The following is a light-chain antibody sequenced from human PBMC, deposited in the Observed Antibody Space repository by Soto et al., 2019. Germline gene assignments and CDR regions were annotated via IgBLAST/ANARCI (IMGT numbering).Light chain of an antibody. CDR1: QSISTE. V-gene: IGKV3-15*01. Sequence: EIAMTQSPATLSVSPGERATLSCRASQSISTELAWYQQIPGQPPRLLIYSASTRATGVPARFNGSGSGSEFTLTISGLQSEDFAIYYCQQGHNWPLTFGQGTRLEI. J-gene: IGKJ2*01. CDR2: SAS. CDR3: QQGHNWPLT.